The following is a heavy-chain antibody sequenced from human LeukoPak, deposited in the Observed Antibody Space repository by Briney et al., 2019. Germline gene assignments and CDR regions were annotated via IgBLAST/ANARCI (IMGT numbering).Heavy chain of an antibody. CDR3: AREVSPLDAFDI. V-gene: IGHV3-11*04. D-gene: IGHD2-8*01. CDR1: GFTFSDYY. J-gene: IGHJ3*02. Sequence: GGSLRLSCAASGFTFSDYYMSWIRQAPGKGLEWVSYISSSGSTIYYADSVKGRFTICRDNAKNSLYLQMNSLRAEDTAVYYCAREVSPLDAFDIWGQGTMVTVSS. CDR2: ISSSGSTI.